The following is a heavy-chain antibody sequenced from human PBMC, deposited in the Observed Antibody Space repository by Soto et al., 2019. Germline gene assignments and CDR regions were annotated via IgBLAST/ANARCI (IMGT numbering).Heavy chain of an antibody. J-gene: IGHJ4*02. CDR3: AKGPTAETVDS. Sequence: QVQLQESGPGLVRPSQTLSLTCSVSGASIQNGCYFWSWIRQSPGQGLEWIGHILTSGSPYNNPSLRSRVNISADTFMNQFSLALTDVTAADKGMYCCAKGPTAETVDSWGQGILVTVSS. V-gene: IGHV4-30-4*01. CDR1: GASIQNGCYF. CDR2: ILTSGSP.